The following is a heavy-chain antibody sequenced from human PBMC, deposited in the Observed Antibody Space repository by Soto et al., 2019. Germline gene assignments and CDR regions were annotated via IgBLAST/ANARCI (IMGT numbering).Heavy chain of an antibody. CDR3: ARSHGYSGYDAIYYMDV. Sequence: QVQLVQSGAEVKKPGASVKVSCKASGYTFTGYYMHWVRQAPGQGLEWMGWINPNSGGTNYAQKFQGWVTMTRDTSISTAYMELSRLSSDDTAVYYCARSHGYSGYDAIYYMDVWGKGTTVTVSS. J-gene: IGHJ6*03. D-gene: IGHD5-12*01. CDR2: INPNSGGT. V-gene: IGHV1-2*04. CDR1: GYTFTGYY.